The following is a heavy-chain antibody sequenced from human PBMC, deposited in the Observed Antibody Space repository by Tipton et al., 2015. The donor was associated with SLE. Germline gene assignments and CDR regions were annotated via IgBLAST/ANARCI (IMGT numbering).Heavy chain of an antibody. D-gene: IGHD1-26*01. CDR3: ASSVGATLPYYFDY. CDR2: ISSSSSYI. Sequence: SLRLSCAASGFTFDDYAMHWVRQAPGKGLEWVSSISSSSSYIYYADSVKGRFTISRDNAKNSLYLQMNSLRAEDTAVYYCASSVGATLPYYFDYWGQGTLVTVSS. J-gene: IGHJ4*02. V-gene: IGHV3-21*01. CDR1: GFTFDDYA.